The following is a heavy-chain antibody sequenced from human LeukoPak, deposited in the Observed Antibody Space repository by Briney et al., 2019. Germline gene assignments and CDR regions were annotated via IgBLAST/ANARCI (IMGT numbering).Heavy chain of an antibody. D-gene: IGHD4-17*01. CDR2: RNKPHRYTT. Sequence: RNKPHRYTTEYAASVKGRFIVSRDDSKNSFYLQMNSLKTEDTAVYYCATVHYGDPLPDYWGQGTLVTVSS. V-gene: IGHV3-72*01. CDR3: ATVHYGDPLPDY. J-gene: IGHJ4*02.